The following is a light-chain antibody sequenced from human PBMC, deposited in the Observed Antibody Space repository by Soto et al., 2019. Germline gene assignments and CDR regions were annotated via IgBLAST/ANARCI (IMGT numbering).Light chain of an antibody. CDR3: SSYAGSNNLGL. V-gene: IGLV2-14*01. CDR1: SSDIGGYIY. CDR2: EVS. Sequence: QSVLTQPASVSASPGQSITISCTGTSSDIGGYIYVSWYQHHPGKAPRLMIYEVSSRPSGVSNRFSGSKSGNTASLTISGLQAEDEAQYYCSSYAGSNNLGLFGGGTKLTVL. J-gene: IGLJ2*01.